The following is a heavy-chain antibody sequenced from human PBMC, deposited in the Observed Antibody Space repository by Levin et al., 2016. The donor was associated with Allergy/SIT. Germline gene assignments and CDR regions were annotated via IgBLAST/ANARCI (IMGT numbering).Heavy chain of an antibody. J-gene: IGHJ4*02. CDR3: ASTYCSGGSCWGATTGEDY. D-gene: IGHD2-15*01. V-gene: IGHV1-18*01. CDR1: GYTFTSYG. Sequence: ASVKVSCKASGYTFTSYGISWVRQAPGQGLEWMGWISAYNGNTNYAQKLQGRVTMTTDTSTSTAYMELRSLRSDDTAVYYCASTYCSGGSCWGATTGEDYWGQGTLVTVSS. CDR2: ISAYNGNT.